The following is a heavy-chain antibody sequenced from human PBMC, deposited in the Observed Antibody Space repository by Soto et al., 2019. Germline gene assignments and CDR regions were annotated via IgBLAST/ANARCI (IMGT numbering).Heavy chain of an antibody. J-gene: IGHJ4*02. CDR1: GFTFSGYG. V-gene: IGHV3-30*18. CDR2: ISFDGTND. D-gene: IGHD2-21*01. Sequence: QVQLVESGGGVVQPGRSLRLSCAASGFTFSGYGMHWVRQAPGKGLEWVAVISFDGTNDYYAASVMGRFTISRDNSKNTVYLQMNGLRPEDTAVYYCAKNGQDAAYYEASGGYSYYYLDYWGQGTLVTVSS. CDR3: AKNGQDAAYYEASGGYSYYYLDY.